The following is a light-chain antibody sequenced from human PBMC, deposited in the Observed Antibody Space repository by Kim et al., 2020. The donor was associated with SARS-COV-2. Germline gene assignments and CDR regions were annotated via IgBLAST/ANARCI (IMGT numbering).Light chain of an antibody. V-gene: IGKV3-15*01. CDR1: QSVSSS. CDR2: GAS. Sequence: EIVMTQSPATLSVSPGERATLSCRASQSVSSSLPWYQQKPGQGASLLIYGASTRATDVTAMISGSGSGTEFTVTISSLQSEDFAVYYCQQYNNRSLFGQGTKADIK. J-gene: IGKJ1*01. CDR3: QQYNNRSL.